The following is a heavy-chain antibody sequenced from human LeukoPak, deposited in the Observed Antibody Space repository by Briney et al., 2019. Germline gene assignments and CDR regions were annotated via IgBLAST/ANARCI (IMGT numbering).Heavy chain of an antibody. CDR3: ARENFQY. V-gene: IGHV3-7*04. CDR1: GFTFSSYW. Sequence: GGSLRLSCAASGFTFSSYWMNWVRQAPGKGLEWVANIRPDGSDQYYVDSVKGRFTISRDNAKNSLYLQMNSLRAEDTAVYYCARENFQYWAQGTLVTVSS. CDR2: IRPDGSDQ. J-gene: IGHJ4*02.